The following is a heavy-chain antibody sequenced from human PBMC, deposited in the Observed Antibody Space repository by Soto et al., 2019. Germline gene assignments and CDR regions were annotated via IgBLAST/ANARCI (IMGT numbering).Heavy chain of an antibody. CDR2: ISSSSSTI. CDR1: GFTFSSYS. V-gene: IGHV3-48*01. J-gene: IGHJ6*03. Sequence: GGSLRLSCAASGFTFSSYSMNWVRQAPGKGLEWVSYISSSSSTIYYADSVKGRFTISRDNAKNSLYLQMNSLRAEDTAVYYCARETVTTSYYYMDVWGKGTTVTVSS. CDR3: ARETVTTSYYYMDV. D-gene: IGHD4-17*01.